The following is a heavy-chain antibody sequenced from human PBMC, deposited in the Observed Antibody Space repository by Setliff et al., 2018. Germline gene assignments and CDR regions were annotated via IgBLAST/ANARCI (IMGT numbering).Heavy chain of an antibody. J-gene: IGHJ4*02. D-gene: IGHD6-19*01. V-gene: IGHV1-69*10. CDR2: IIPILGIA. CDR1: GGTFSSYA. Sequence: SVKVSCKASGGTFSSYAISWVRQAPGQGLEWMGGIIPILGIANYAQKLQGRVTMTTDTSTSTAYMELRSLRSDDTAVYYCARDEYSVALFDYWGQGTLVTVSS. CDR3: ARDEYSVALFDY.